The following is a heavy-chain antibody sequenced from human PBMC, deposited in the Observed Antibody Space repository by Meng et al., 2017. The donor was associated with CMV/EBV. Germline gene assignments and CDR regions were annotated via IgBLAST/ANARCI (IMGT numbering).Heavy chain of an antibody. CDR1: GGSVSSGSYY. CDR2: IYYSGST. Sequence: SETLSLTCTVSGGSVSSGSYYWSWIRQPPGKGLEWIGYIYYSGSTNYNPSLKSRVTISVDTSKNQFSLKLSSVTAADTAVYYCARGVYDFWSGYYPKYYFDYWGQGTLVTVSS. V-gene: IGHV4-61*01. D-gene: IGHD3-3*01. J-gene: IGHJ4*02. CDR3: ARGVYDFWSGYYPKYYFDY.